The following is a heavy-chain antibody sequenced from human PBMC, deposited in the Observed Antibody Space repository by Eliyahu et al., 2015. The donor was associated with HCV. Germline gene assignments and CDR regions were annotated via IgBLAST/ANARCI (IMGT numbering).Heavy chain of an antibody. J-gene: IGHJ3*02. CDR2: IYSGGLT. V-gene: IGHV3-66*01. Sequence: EVQLVESGGGLVQPGGPLXLXCAXXGFTVTSKYXSWVRQAPGKGLEWVSIIYSGGLTYYAESVKGRFTISRDYSKNTLYLHMNSLRVEDTAVYYCAKTEYNAFDIWGQGTMVTVSS. CDR3: AKTEYNAFDI. CDR1: GFTVTSKY. D-gene: IGHD2/OR15-2a*01.